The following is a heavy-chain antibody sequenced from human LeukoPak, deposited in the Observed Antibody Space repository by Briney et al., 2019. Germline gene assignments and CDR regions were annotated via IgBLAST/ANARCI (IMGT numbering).Heavy chain of an antibody. V-gene: IGHV4-59*08. CDR2: IYFSGTT. CDR3: ARHTGHFDY. J-gene: IGHJ4*02. D-gene: IGHD4-17*01. Sequence: ASETLSLTCTVSGGSISGYDWNWIRQPPGKGLEWIGYIYFSGTTNYNPSLKSRVTISLDTSKNQFSLKLSSVTAADTAVYYCARHTGHFDYWGQGTLVTVSS. CDR1: GGSISGYD.